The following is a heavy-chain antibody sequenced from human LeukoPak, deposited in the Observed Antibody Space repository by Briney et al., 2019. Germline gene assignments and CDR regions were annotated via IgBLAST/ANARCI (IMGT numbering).Heavy chain of an antibody. J-gene: IGHJ4*02. CDR1: GFTFSSYN. CDR3: VRGNSGFDY. Sequence: GGSLRLSCAASGFTFSSYNMNWVRQAPGKGLEWVSTISTSSSYIYYADSVKGRFTISRDNAKNTLYLQMNSLRAEDTAVYYCVRGNSGFDYWGQGTLVTVSS. CDR2: ISTSSSYI. D-gene: IGHD6-25*01. V-gene: IGHV3-21*01.